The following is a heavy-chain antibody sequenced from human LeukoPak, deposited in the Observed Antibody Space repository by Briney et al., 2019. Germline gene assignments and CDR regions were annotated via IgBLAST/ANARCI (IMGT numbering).Heavy chain of an antibody. D-gene: IGHD2-15*01. CDR3: AREGGKLGYCSGGSCPNWFDP. V-gene: IGHV1-2*02. J-gene: IGHJ5*02. CDR1: GYTFTGYY. Sequence: ASVKVSCKASGYTFTGYYMHWVRQAPGQGLEWMGWINPNSGGTNYAQKFQGRVTMTRDTSISTAYMELSRLRSDDTAVYYCAREGGKLGYCSGGSCPNWFDPWGQGTLVTVSS. CDR2: INPNSGGT.